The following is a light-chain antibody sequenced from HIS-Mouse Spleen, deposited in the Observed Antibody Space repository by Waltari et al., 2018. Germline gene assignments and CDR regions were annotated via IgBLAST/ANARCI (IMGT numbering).Light chain of an antibody. J-gene: IGLJ2*01. CDR3: QSYDSSNHVV. V-gene: IGLV6-57*04. Sequence: NFMLTQPHSVSESPGKTVTISCTRSSGSIASNYVQWYQQRPGGAPTTVIYEDNQRPSGVPDRFSGSIDSSSNSASRTISGLKTEDEADYYCQSYDSSNHVVFGGGTKLTVL. CDR2: EDN. CDR1: SGSIASNY.